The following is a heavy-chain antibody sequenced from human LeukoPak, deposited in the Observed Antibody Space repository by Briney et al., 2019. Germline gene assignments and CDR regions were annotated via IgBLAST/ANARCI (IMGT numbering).Heavy chain of an antibody. J-gene: IGHJ4*02. D-gene: IGHD3-22*01. V-gene: IGHV7-4-1*02. CDR1: GGTFSSYA. Sequence: VASVKVSCKASGGTFSSYAISWVRLAPGQGLEWMGWIDTNTGNPTYAQGFAGRFVFSLDTSVTTTYLQISSLKAEDTAVYYCTRGRDTTGYFVYWGQGTLVTVSS. CDR3: TRGRDTTGYFVY. CDR2: IDTNTGNP.